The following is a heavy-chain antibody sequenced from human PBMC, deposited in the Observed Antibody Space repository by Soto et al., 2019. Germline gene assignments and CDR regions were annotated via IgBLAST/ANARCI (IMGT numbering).Heavy chain of an antibody. CDR3: ARMEDIVVVVAADTHYYYYGMDV. V-gene: IGHV1-18*01. D-gene: IGHD2-15*01. CDR2: ISAYNGNT. CDR1: GYTFTSHG. Sequence: ASVKVSCKASGYTFTSHGISWVRQAPGQGLEWMGWISAYNGNTNYAQKLQGRVTMTTDTSTSTAYMELRSLRSDDTAVYYCARMEDIVVVVAADTHYYYYGMDVWGQGTTVTVSS. J-gene: IGHJ6*02.